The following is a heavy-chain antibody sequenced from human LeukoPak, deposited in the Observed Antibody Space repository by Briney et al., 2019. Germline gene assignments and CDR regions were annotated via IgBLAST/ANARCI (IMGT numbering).Heavy chain of an antibody. V-gene: IGHV4-59*01. CDR2: IYYGGST. CDR3: ARDREPGIAGNYFDY. CDR1: GGSISSYY. D-gene: IGHD1-26*01. J-gene: IGHJ4*02. Sequence: PSETLSLTCTVSGGSISSYYWSWIRQPPGKGLEWIGYIYYGGSTNYNPSLKSRVTISVDTSKNQFSLKLSSVTAADTAVYYCARDREPGIAGNYFDYWGQGTLVTVSS.